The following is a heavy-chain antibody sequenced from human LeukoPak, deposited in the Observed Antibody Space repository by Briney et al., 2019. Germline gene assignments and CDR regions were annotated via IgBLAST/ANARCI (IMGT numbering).Heavy chain of an antibody. D-gene: IGHD2-2*01. CDR1: GFTFSSYC. Sequence: GGSLRLSCAASGFTFSSYCMHWVRQAPGKGLEWVSRINRDGSITYYADSVRGRFTISRDNAKNTLYLQMNSLRAEDTAVYYYAIWTRISKYADYWGQGALVTVSS. CDR2: INRDGSIT. V-gene: IGHV3-74*01. CDR3: AIWTRISKYADY. J-gene: IGHJ4*02.